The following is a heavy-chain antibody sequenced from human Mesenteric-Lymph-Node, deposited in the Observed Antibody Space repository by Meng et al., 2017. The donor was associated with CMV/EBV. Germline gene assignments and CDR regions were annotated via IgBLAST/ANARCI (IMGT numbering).Heavy chain of an antibody. D-gene: IGHD1-1*01. CDR1: GFTFSTYW. Sequence: GESLKISCAASGFTFSTYWMSWVRQAPGKGLAWMAYIKQDGSEKYYADSVKGRFTISRDNAKNSMYLQMNSLRAEDTAVYYCARYRTTGDYWGQGTLVTVSS. J-gene: IGHJ4*02. CDR3: ARYRTTGDY. CDR2: IKQDGSEK. V-gene: IGHV3-7*01.